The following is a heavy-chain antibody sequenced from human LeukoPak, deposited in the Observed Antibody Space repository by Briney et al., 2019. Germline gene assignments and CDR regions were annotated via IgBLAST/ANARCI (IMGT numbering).Heavy chain of an antibody. D-gene: IGHD3-3*01. J-gene: IGHJ4*02. V-gene: IGHV4-34*01. CDR1: GGSFSGYY. CDR2: INHSGST. CDR3: ARRDFWSGYYTGMLTFFDY. Sequence: SETLSLTCAVHGGSFSGYYWSWIRQPPGKGLEWIGEINHSGSTNYNPSLKSRVTISVDTSKNQFSLKLSSVTAADTAVYYCARRDFWSGYYTGMLTFFDYWGQGTLVTVSS.